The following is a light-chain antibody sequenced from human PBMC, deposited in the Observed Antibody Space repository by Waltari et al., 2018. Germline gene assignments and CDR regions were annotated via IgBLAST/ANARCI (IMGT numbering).Light chain of an antibody. Sequence: QSALTQPASVSGSPGQSITISCTGSSSYVGVYNYVSWYQQHPGKAPKLLIYEVSYRPSGVSYRFSGSKSGNTASLTISGLQAEDEADYYCSSYTTSSTRVVFGGGTKVTVL. CDR1: SSYVGVYNY. J-gene: IGLJ2*01. CDR3: SSYTTSSTRVV. V-gene: IGLV2-14*01. CDR2: EVS.